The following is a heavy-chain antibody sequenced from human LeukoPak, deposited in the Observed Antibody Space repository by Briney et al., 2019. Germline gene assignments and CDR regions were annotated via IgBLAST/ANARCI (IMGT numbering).Heavy chain of an antibody. CDR2: INTDGSST. Sequence: GRCLRLSCAAAGFTFSGYWTRSVRPPPGNGLVWVSRINTDGSSTTYADSVKARFTISRDNAKNTLYLQMNSLRVEDTAVYHCVRRHPPPSTSPTSYGMDVWGQGTTVTVSS. CDR3: VRRHPPPSTSPTSYGMDV. J-gene: IGHJ6*02. CDR1: GFTFSGYW. D-gene: IGHD2-2*01. V-gene: IGHV3-74*01.